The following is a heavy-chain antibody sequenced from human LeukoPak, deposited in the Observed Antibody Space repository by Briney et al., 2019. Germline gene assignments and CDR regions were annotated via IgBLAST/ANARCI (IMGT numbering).Heavy chain of an antibody. CDR2: INPSGGST. Sequence: ALVKVSCKASGYTFTSYYMHWVRQAPGQGLEWMGIINPSGGSTSYAQKFQGRVTMTRDTSTSTVYMELSSLRSEDTAVYYCARDADSSWSVADFDYWGQGTLVTVSS. D-gene: IGHD6-13*01. J-gene: IGHJ4*02. CDR1: GYTFTSYY. CDR3: ARDADSSWSVADFDY. V-gene: IGHV1-46*01.